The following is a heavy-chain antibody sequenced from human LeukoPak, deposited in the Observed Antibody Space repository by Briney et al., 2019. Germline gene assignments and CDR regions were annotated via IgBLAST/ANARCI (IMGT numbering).Heavy chain of an antibody. Sequence: SETLSLTCAVYGGSFSGYYWSWIRQPPGKGLEWIGEINHSGSTNYNPSLKSRVTISVDTSKNQFSLKLSSVTAADTAVYYCARWPTYYDFWSGPGGDAFDIWGQGTMVTVSS. D-gene: IGHD3-3*01. CDR1: GGSFSGYY. CDR3: ARWPTYYDFWSGPGGDAFDI. CDR2: INHSGST. V-gene: IGHV4-34*01. J-gene: IGHJ3*02.